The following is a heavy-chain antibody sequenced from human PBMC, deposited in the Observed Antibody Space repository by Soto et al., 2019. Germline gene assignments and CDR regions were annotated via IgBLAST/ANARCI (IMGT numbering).Heavy chain of an antibody. V-gene: IGHV3-33*01. CDR3: ARDARGHDGYGGGMDV. J-gene: IGHJ6*02. D-gene: IGHD5-12*01. Sequence: QVQLVESGGGVVQPERSLRLSCAASGFIFNNYGMHWVRQAPGKGLEWVAVIWPDGSKKYYADSVKGRFTISRDNSKGALDLQMNSLRIADTALYFCARDARGHDGYGGGMDVWGQGTTVTVSS. CDR2: IWPDGSKK. CDR1: GFIFNNYG.